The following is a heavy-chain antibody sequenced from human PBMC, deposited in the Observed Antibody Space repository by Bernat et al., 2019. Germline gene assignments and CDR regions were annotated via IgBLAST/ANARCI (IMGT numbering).Heavy chain of an antibody. V-gene: IGHV3-49*04. CDR3: TREPIIWSGYYPNWFDP. CDR2: IRSKAYGGTT. D-gene: IGHD3-3*01. Sequence: EVQLVESGGGLVQPGRSLRLSCTASGFTFGDYAMSWVRQAPGKGLEWVGFIRSKAYGGTTEYAASVKGRFTISRDDSKSIAYLQMNSLKTEDTAVYYCTREPIIWSGYYPNWFDPWGQGNLVTVSS. J-gene: IGHJ5*02. CDR1: GFTFGDYA.